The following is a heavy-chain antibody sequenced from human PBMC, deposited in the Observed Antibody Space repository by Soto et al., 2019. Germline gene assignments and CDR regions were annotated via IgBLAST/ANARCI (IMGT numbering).Heavy chain of an antibody. J-gene: IGHJ4*02. CDR2: ISYDGSNK. CDR1: GFAFSSYG. D-gene: IGHD6-19*01. Sequence: GGSLRVSCAASGFAFSSYGMHWVRQAPGKGLEWVAVISYDGSNKYYADSVKGRFTISRDNSKNTLYLQMNSLRAEDTAVYYCAKDLAPIAVVHIDYWGQGTLVTVSS. V-gene: IGHV3-30*18. CDR3: AKDLAPIAVVHIDY.